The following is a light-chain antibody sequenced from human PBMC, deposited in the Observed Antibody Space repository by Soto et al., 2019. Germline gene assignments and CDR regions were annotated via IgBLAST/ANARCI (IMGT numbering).Light chain of an antibody. CDR2: ETS. CDR1: QRVSTH. Sequence: EIVVTQFPATLSVSPGERATLSCRTSQRVSTHLAWFQQRPGQAPRLLIYETSTRAPGVPARFTGSGSETEFTLTISSLQSEDFAVYYCQQYHIWYTFGQGTELEIK. V-gene: IGKV3-15*01. J-gene: IGKJ2*01. CDR3: QQYHIWYT.